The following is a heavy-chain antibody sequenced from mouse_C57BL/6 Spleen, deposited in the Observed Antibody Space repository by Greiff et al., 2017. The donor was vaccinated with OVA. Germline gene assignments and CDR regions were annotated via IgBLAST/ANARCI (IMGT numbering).Heavy chain of an antibody. CDR2: INPNNGGT. CDR3: ASGGRLLDY. J-gene: IGHJ2*01. Sequence: VQLQQSGPELVKPGASVKISCKASGYTFTDYYMNWVKQSHGKSLEWIGDINPNNGGTSYNQKFKGKATLTVDKSSSTAYMELRSLTSEDSAVYYCASGGRLLDYWGQGTTLTVSS. CDR1: GYTFTDYY. V-gene: IGHV1-26*01.